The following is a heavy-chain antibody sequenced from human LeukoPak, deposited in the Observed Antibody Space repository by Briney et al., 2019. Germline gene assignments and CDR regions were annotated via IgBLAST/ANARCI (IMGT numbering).Heavy chain of an antibody. D-gene: IGHD6-19*01. Sequence: GGSLRLSCAASGFTFSSYEMNWVRQAPGKGREWGSYISSSGSTIYYADSVKGRFTISRGNAKNSLYLQMNSLRAEDTAVYYCARDLGIAVAGTVYYYYYGMDVWGQGTTVTVSS. CDR3: ARDLGIAVAGTVYYYYYGMDV. CDR1: GFTFSSYE. J-gene: IGHJ6*02. CDR2: ISSSGSTI. V-gene: IGHV3-48*03.